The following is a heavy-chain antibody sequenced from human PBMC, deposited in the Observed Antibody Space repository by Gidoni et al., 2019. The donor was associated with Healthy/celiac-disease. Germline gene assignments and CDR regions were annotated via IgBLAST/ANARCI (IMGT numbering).Heavy chain of an antibody. CDR3: AREAVGHGMDV. CDR1: GFTFSSSA. CDR2: ISNDGSNK. Sequence: QVHLVESGGGVVQPGSALRLSCSASGFTFSSSAIHWVRQAPGKGLEWVAVISNDGSNKYYADSVKGRFTISRDNSKNTLYLQMNSLRAEDTAVYYCAREAVGHGMDVWGQGTTVTVSS. D-gene: IGHD3-10*01. V-gene: IGHV3-30*04. J-gene: IGHJ6*02.